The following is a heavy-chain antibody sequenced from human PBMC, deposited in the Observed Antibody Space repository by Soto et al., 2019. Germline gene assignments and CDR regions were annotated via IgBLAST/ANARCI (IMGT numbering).Heavy chain of an antibody. Sequence: EVQLVESGGGLVQPGGSLRLSCAASGFTFNSHTMNWVRQAPGKGLEWLSYISDSSSTIYYADSVKGRFTISRDNAKNSLYLQMNSLSAEDTDVYYCTRELAYWGQGTLVTVSA. CDR3: TRELAY. CDR2: ISDSSSTI. V-gene: IGHV3-48*04. CDR1: GFTFNSHT. J-gene: IGHJ4*02.